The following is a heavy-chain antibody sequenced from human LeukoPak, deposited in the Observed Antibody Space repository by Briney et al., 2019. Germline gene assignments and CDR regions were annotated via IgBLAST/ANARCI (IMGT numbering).Heavy chain of an antibody. D-gene: IGHD3-22*01. V-gene: IGHV3-30*04. Sequence: GRSLRLSCAAYTFTFNNYAMHRLPHAQGKGLEWMADISYDRTNNYHADYVKGRFTISRENSKNTLYLQINTLRAEDTAVYYCAKAYSYDDAFDIWGQGTMVTVSS. J-gene: IGHJ3*02. CDR2: ISYDRTNN. CDR3: AKAYSYDDAFDI. CDR1: TFTFNNYA.